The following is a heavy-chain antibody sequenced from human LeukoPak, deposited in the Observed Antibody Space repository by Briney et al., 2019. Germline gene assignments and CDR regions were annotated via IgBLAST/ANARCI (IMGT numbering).Heavy chain of an antibody. J-gene: IGHJ4*02. CDR3: ARDHYHKIHSVMVTAPDY. D-gene: IGHD2-21*02. V-gene: IGHV1-18*01. Sequence: GASVTVSCKASGYTFTSYGISWVRQAPGQGLEWMGWISAYNGNTNYAQKLQGRVTMTTDTSTSTAYMELRSLRSEDTAVYYCARDHYHKIHSVMVTAPDYWGQGTLVIVSS. CDR2: ISAYNGNT. CDR1: GYTFTSYG.